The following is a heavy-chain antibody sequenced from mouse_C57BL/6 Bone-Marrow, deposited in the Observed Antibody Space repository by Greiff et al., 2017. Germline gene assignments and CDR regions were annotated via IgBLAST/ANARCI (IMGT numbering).Heavy chain of an antibody. V-gene: IGHV1-76*01. J-gene: IGHJ2*01. D-gene: IGHD1-1*01. CDR1: GYTFTDYY. Sequence: QVQLQQSGAELVRPGASVKLSCKASGYTFTDYYINWVKQRPGQGLEWIARIYPGSGNTYYNEKFKGKATLTAEKSSSTAYMQLSSLTSEDSAVYFCAQSTNGIDYWGQGTTLTVSS. CDR3: AQSTNGIDY. CDR2: IYPGSGNT.